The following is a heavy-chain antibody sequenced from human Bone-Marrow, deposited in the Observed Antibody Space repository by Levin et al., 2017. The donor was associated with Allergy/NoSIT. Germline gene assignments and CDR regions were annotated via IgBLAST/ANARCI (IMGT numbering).Heavy chain of an antibody. CDR3: VRGGSRYGESSDIDY. CDR1: GFTFTSYW. D-gene: IGHD4-17*01. V-gene: IGHV3-74*01. Sequence: GESLKISCAASGFTFTSYWMHWVRQVPRKGLVWVSRINADGDTTTYADSVRGRITVSRDNARNTLDLQMNSLRAEDTAVYFCVRGGSRYGESSDIDYWGQGTLVSVSS. CDR2: INADGDTT. J-gene: IGHJ4*02.